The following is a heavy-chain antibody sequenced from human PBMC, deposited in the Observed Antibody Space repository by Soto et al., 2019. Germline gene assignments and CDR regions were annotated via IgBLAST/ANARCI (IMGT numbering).Heavy chain of an antibody. CDR3: AKSIYYYDRSGYYDDAFDI. CDR2: ISYDGSNK. Sequence: GQLVESGGGLVHPGGSLRLSCAASGFTFSSYGMHWVRQAPGKGLEWVAVISYDGSNKYYADFVKGRFTISRDNSKNTLNLQINSLRAEDTAVYYCAKSIYYYDRSGYYDDAFDIGGQATMVTVSS. D-gene: IGHD3-22*01. J-gene: IGHJ3*02. CDR1: GFTFSSYG. V-gene: IGHV3-30*18.